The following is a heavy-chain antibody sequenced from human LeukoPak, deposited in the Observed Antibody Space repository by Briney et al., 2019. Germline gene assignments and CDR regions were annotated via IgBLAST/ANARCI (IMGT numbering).Heavy chain of an antibody. CDR1: GFNFSNYA. CDR3: ARGDGYNNAEYLQH. J-gene: IGHJ1*01. V-gene: IGHV3-33*08. Sequence: PGGSLRLSCAASGFNFSNYAVHWVRQAPGKGLEWVAVIWYDGSNKYYGDSVKGRFTISRDNSKKTLYLQMNRLRVEDTAVYYCARGDGYNNAEYLQHWGQGTLVTVS. D-gene: IGHD5-24*01. CDR2: IWYDGSNK.